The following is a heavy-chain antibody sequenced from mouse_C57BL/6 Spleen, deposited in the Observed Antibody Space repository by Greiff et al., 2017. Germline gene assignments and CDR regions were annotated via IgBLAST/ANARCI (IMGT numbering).Heavy chain of an antibody. J-gene: IGHJ3*01. CDR1: GYTFTSYW. CDR3: ARAYWYPWFAY. Sequence: VQLQQPGAELVMPGASVKLSCKASGYTFTSYWMHWVKQRPGQGLEWIGEIDPSDSYTNYNQKIKGKSTLTVDKSSSTAYMQLSSLTSEDSAVYYCARAYWYPWFAYWGQGTLVTVSA. V-gene: IGHV1-69*01. D-gene: IGHD1-1*01. CDR2: IDPSDSYT.